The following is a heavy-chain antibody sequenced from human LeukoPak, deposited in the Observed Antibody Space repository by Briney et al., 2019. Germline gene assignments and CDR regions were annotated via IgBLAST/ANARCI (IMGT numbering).Heavy chain of an antibody. Sequence: GASVKVSCKASGYTFTSYGISWVRQAPGQGLEWMGWINPNSGGTNYAQKFQGRVTMTRDTSISTAYMELSRLRSDDTAVYYCARYDIVVVVAASGYFDYWGQGTLVTVSS. D-gene: IGHD2-15*01. CDR3: ARYDIVVVVAASGYFDY. V-gene: IGHV1-2*02. CDR1: GYTFTSYG. CDR2: INPNSGGT. J-gene: IGHJ4*02.